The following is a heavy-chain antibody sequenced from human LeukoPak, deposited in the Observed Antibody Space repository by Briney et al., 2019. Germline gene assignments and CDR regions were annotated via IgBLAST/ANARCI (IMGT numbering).Heavy chain of an antibody. V-gene: IGHV4-59*08. CDR3: ARHGDTAMVFPA. Sequence: SETLSLTCTVSGGSISSYYWSWIRQPPGKGLEWIGYIYYSGSTNYNPSLKSRVTISVDTSKNQFSLKLSSVTAADTAVYYCARHGDTAMVFPAWGQGTLVTVSS. CDR1: GGSISSYY. D-gene: IGHD5-18*01. CDR2: IYYSGST. J-gene: IGHJ5*02.